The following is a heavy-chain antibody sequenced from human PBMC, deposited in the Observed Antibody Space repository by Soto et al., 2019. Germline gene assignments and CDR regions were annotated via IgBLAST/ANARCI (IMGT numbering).Heavy chain of an antibody. J-gene: IGHJ6*02. Sequence: PSETLSHTYAVSGGSLSSSNWWSWVRQPPGKGLEWIGEIYRSGSTNYNPSLKSRVTISVDKSKNQFSLKLSSVTAADTAVYYCARRVTMVRGKNYYYGMDVWGQGTTVT. V-gene: IGHV4-4*02. D-gene: IGHD3-10*01. CDR1: GGSLSSSNW. CDR2: IYRSGST. CDR3: ARRVTMVRGKNYYYGMDV.